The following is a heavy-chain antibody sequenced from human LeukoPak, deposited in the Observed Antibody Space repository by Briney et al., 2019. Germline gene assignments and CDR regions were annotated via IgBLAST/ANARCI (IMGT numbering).Heavy chain of an antibody. V-gene: IGHV1-69*13. J-gene: IGHJ6*02. CDR2: IIPIFGTA. CDR1: GGTFSSYA. CDR3: ASGSVVVPAADMENYYYYGMDV. D-gene: IGHD2-2*01. Sequence: LVKVSCKASGGTFSSYAISWVRQAPGQGLEWMGGIIPIFGTANYAQKFQGRVTITADESTSTAYMELSSLRSEDAAVYYCASGSVVVPAADMENYYYYGMDVWGQGTTVTVSS.